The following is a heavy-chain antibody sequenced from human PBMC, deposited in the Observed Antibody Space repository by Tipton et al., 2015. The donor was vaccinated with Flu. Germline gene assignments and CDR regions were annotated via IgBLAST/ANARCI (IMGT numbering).Heavy chain of an antibody. V-gene: IGHV4-61*02. CDR1: GGSISSGSYY. J-gene: IGHJ1*01. CDR3: AREKGGAVADRAEYFRH. Sequence: TLSLTCTVSGGSISSGSYYWSWIRQPAGKGLEWIGRIYTSGSTNYNPSLKSRVTISVDTSKNQFSLKLSSVTAADTAVYYCAREKGGAVADRAEYFRHWGQGTLVTVSS. CDR2: IYTSGST. D-gene: IGHD6-19*01.